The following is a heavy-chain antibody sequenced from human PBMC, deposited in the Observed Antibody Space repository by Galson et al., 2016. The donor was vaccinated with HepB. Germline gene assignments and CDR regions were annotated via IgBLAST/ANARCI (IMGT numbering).Heavy chain of an antibody. CDR3: SRGLFGVVPY. J-gene: IGHJ4*02. CDR2: IRNKAYGGTT. D-gene: IGHD3-3*01. CDR1: GFTFGEFA. Sequence: SLRLSCAASGFTFGEFAMSWFRQAPGKGLEWVGFIRNKAYGGTTEYAASVKGGFTISRDDAKSIAYLQMSSLKTEDTAVYYCSRGLFGVVPYWGQGTLVIVSS. V-gene: IGHV3-49*03.